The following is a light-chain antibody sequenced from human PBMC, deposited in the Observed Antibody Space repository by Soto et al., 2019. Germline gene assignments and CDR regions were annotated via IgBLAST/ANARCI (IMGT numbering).Light chain of an antibody. V-gene: IGLV2-14*03. CDR1: SSDVGGYNY. Sequence: QSALTQPASVSGSPGQSITISCTGTSSDVGGYNYVSWYQQHPGKAPKLMIYDVSNRPSGVSNRFSGSKSGNTASLTISGLPAEDEADYCCSSYTSSTPLKVFGGGTKLTVL. J-gene: IGLJ2*01. CDR3: SSYTSSTPLKV. CDR2: DVS.